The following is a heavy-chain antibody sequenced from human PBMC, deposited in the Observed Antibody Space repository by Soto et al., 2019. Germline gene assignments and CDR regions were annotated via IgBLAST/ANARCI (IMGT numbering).Heavy chain of an antibody. V-gene: IGHV1-46*01. CDR2: INPSGGST. CDR3: ARSFGVVIMSYYYYGMDV. Sequence: QVQLVQSGAEVKKPGASVKVSCKASGYTFTSYYMHWVRQAPGQGLEWMGIINPSGGSTSYAQKYQDRVTMTRDTSTSTVYMELSSLRSEDTAVYYCARSFGVVIMSYYYYGMDVWGQGTTVTVSS. J-gene: IGHJ6*02. CDR1: GYTFTSYY. D-gene: IGHD3-3*01.